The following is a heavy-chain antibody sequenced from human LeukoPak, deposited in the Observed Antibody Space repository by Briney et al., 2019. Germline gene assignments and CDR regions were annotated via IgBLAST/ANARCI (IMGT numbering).Heavy chain of an antibody. J-gene: IGHJ4*02. D-gene: IGHD2-15*01. Sequence: PGGSLRLSCSASGFTFSSYAMHWVRQAPGKGLEYVSAISSNGGSTYYADSMKGRFTISRDNSKNTLYLQMSSLRAEDTAVYYCVKDMRGCSGGSCYGTFDYWGQGTLVTVSS. CDR1: GFTFSSYA. V-gene: IGHV3-64D*09. CDR2: ISSNGGST. CDR3: VKDMRGCSGGSCYGTFDY.